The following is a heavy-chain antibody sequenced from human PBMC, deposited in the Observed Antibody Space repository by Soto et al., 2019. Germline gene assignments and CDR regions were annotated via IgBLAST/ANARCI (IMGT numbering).Heavy chain of an antibody. J-gene: IGHJ6*02. CDR2: IGESGTPT. D-gene: IGHD5-18*01. V-gene: IGHV3-23*01. CDR3: ARYITGVRYYGMDV. Sequence: GGSLRLSCAASGFTFSSYAMKWVRQAPGKGLEWVSLIGESGTPTYYADSVKGRFTISRDNSGNTLFLEMYSLRAEDTAVYYCARYITGVRYYGMDVWGQGTTVTVPS. CDR1: GFTFSSYA.